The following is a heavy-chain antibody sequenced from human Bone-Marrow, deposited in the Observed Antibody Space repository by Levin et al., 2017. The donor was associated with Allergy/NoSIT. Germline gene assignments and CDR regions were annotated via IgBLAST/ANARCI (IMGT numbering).Heavy chain of an antibody. CDR1: GLRFSDFY. J-gene: IGHJ4*02. V-gene: IGHV3-11*01. D-gene: IGHD2-21*01. CDR3: AKIRFNPSVADF. CDR2: ISSRGTTT. Sequence: GESLKISCAASGLRFSDFYMAWIRQLPGRGLQWVAYISSRGTTTFYIDSVKGRFAISRDNAKDSLFLDMNILTVEDTATYFCAKIRFNPSVADFWGQGTVVTVSS.